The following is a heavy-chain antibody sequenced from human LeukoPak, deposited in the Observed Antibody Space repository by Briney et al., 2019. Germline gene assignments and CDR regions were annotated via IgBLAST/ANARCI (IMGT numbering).Heavy chain of an antibody. Sequence: GGSLRLSCAASGFTVSNNYMSWVRQAPGKGLEWVAIIYIAGTTYHADSVRGRLIISRDNSKNTVYLQMNSLRADDTAVYYCARGGGTAGYYYQMDVWGQGTTVTVSS. J-gene: IGHJ6*02. CDR1: GFTVSNNY. D-gene: IGHD3-16*01. CDR2: IYIAGTT. CDR3: ARGGGTAGYYYQMDV. V-gene: IGHV3-66*01.